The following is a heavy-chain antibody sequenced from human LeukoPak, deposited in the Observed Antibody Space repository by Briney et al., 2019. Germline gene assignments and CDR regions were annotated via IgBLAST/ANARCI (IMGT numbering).Heavy chain of an antibody. CDR2: INSDGSIS. CDR3: ATDVTAVAGGDY. V-gene: IGHV3-74*01. CDR1: GFTFSNYW. Sequence: GGSLGLSCAASGFTFSNYWMHWVRQAPGKGLVWVSRINSDGSISNYADSVKGRFTISRDNAKNTLYLQMNSLRAEDTAVYYCATDVTAVAGGDYWGQGTLVTVSS. D-gene: IGHD6-19*01. J-gene: IGHJ4*02.